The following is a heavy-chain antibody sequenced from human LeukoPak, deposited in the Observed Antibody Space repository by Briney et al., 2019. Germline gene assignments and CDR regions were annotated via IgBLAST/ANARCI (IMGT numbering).Heavy chain of an antibody. J-gene: IGHJ4*02. CDR1: GFTFSTYA. V-gene: IGHV3-30*18. CDR3: AKDQVEEYYFDY. D-gene: IGHD1-1*01. Sequence: GGSLRLSCAASGFTFSTYAMSWVRQAPGKGLEWVAVISYDGSNKYYADSVKGRFTISRDNSKNTLYLQMNSLRAEDTAVYYCAKDQVEEYYFDYWGQGTLVTVSS. CDR2: ISYDGSNK.